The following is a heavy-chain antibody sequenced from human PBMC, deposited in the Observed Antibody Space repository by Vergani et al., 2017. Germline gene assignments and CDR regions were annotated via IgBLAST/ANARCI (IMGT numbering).Heavy chain of an antibody. J-gene: IGHJ6*02. D-gene: IGHD5-18*01. V-gene: IGHV1-69*02. CDR2: IIPILGIA. CDR1: GGTFSSYT. Sequence: QVQLVQSGAEVKKPGSSVKVSCKASGGTFSSYTISWVRQAPGQGLEWMGRIIPILGIANYAQKFQGRFTITADKSTSTAYMELSSLRSEDTAVYYCARPGAHVDTAMVNAPEDYYYYGMDVWGQGTTVTVSS. CDR3: ARPGAHVDTAMVNAPEDYYYYGMDV.